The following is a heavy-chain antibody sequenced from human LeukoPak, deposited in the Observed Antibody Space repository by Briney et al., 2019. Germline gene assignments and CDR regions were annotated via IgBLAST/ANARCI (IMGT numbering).Heavy chain of an antibody. CDR2: IYHTGST. CDR3: ASQYSSSWYYFDY. Sequence: SETLSLTCTVSGGSISSYYWNWIRQPPGKGLEWIGYIYHTGSTYYNPSLKSRVTISVDRSKNQFSLKLSSVTAADTAVYYCASQYSSSWYYFDYWGQGTLVTVSS. D-gene: IGHD6-13*01. J-gene: IGHJ4*02. V-gene: IGHV4-59*12. CDR1: GGSISSYY.